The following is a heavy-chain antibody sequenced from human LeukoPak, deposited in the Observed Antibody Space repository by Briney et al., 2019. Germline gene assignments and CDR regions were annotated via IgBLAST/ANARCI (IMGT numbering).Heavy chain of an antibody. D-gene: IGHD3-22*01. V-gene: IGHV3-23*01. CDR3: AKVPERYYYDSSGYYQYYFDY. Sequence: GGSLRLSCAAPGFTFSSYAMSWVRQAPGKGLEWVSAISGSGGSTYYADSVKGRFTISRDNSKNTLYLQMNSLRAEDTAVYYCAKVPERYYYDSSGYYQYYFDYWGQGTLVTVSS. CDR2: ISGSGGST. J-gene: IGHJ4*02. CDR1: GFTFSSYA.